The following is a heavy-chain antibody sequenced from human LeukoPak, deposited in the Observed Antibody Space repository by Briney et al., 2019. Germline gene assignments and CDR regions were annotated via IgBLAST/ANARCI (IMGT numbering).Heavy chain of an antibody. D-gene: IGHD6-19*01. V-gene: IGHV4-61*01. CDR3: ARGSSSGYYWYFDL. J-gene: IGHJ2*01. Sequence: SETLSLTCTVSGGSVSSGSYYWSWIRQPPGKGLEWIGYIYYSGSTNYNPSLKSRVTISVDTSKNQFSLKLSSVTAADTAVYYCARGSSSGYYWYFDLWGRGTLVTVSS. CDR2: IYYSGST. CDR1: GGSVSSGSYY.